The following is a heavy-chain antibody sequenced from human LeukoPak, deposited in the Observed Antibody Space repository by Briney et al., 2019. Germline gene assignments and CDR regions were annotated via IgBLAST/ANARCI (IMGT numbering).Heavy chain of an antibody. Sequence: SETLSLTCNVSGGSFSGFYWNWIRQSPGKGLEWIGEINHSGSTNYSPPLKNRITISLDTSKNQFSLKLASVTAADTAVYYCARDASYYYGLDVWGQGTTVTVSS. V-gene: IGHV4-34*01. CDR2: INHSGST. CDR3: ARDASYYYGLDV. CDR1: GGSFSGFY. J-gene: IGHJ6*02.